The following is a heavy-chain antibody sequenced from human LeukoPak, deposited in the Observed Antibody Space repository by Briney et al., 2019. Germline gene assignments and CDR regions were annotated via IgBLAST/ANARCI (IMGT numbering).Heavy chain of an antibody. D-gene: IGHD3-9*01. Sequence: AGSLRLSRAASGFTFSAYWMHWVRQAPGKGLVWVSRVKYDGSTTTYADSVKGRFTISRDNAKNILYLQMNSLRVEDTAVYYCARDLDWLLFDYWGQGTLVTVCS. CDR1: GFTFSAYW. CDR3: ARDLDWLLFDY. CDR2: VKYDGSTT. J-gene: IGHJ4*02. V-gene: IGHV3-74*01.